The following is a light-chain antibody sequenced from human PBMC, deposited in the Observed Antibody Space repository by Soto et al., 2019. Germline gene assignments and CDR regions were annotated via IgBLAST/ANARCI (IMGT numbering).Light chain of an antibody. V-gene: IGLV2-14*01. CDR1: SSDVGGYSY. Sequence: QSALTQPASVSGSPGQSITISCTGTSSDVGGYSYVSWYQQHPGKAPKLMIYDVSNRPSGVSNRFSGSKSGNTASLTISGLQAEDEADYYCSSYTSSSTLGGVFGGGTKLTVL. CDR3: SSYTSSSTLGGV. J-gene: IGLJ2*01. CDR2: DVS.